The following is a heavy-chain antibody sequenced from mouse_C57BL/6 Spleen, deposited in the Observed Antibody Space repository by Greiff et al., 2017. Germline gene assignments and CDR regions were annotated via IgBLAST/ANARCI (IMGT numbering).Heavy chain of an antibody. CDR3: ANYDYFDY. CDR1: GYTFTSYT. CDR2: INPSSGYT. J-gene: IGHJ2*01. Sequence: VLLVESGAELARPGASVKMSCKASGYTFTSYTMHWVKQRPGQGLEWIGYINPSSGYTKYNQKFKDKATLTADKSSSTAYMQLSSLTSEDSAVYYCANYDYFDYWGQGTTLTVSS. V-gene: IGHV1-4*01. D-gene: IGHD2-4*01.